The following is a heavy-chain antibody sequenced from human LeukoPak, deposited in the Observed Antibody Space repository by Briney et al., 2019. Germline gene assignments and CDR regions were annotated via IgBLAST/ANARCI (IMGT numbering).Heavy chain of an antibody. J-gene: IGHJ5*02. V-gene: IGHV3-53*01. CDR3: ARGPRAFDP. CDR1: GFTFSSYG. Sequence: GGSLRLSCAASGFTFSSYGMHWVRQAPAKGLEWISVIYSGGSTYNADSVKGRFTVSRDNSKNTLYLQMNSLRADDTAVYYCARGPRAFDPWGQGTLVTVSS. CDR2: IYSGGST.